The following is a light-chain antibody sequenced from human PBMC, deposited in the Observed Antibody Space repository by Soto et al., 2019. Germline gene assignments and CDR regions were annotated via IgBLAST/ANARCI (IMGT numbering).Light chain of an antibody. Sequence: AIQMTQSPSSLSASVGDRVTITCRASQDIRNDLGWYQQKPGKTPKLLIFAASSLQSGVPSRFSGSGSGTDFTLTIISLQPEYFATYYCLQDFNYPWTFGQGTKVEIE. J-gene: IGKJ1*01. CDR2: AAS. CDR3: LQDFNYPWT. V-gene: IGKV1-6*01. CDR1: QDIRND.